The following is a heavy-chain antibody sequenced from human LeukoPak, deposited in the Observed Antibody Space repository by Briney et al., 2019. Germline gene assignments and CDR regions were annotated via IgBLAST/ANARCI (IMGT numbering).Heavy chain of an antibody. Sequence: GGSLRLSCAASGFTFSTYWMTWVRRAPGKGLDWVGNIKQDGSETYYADSLKGRFTISRDNAKSALYLQMNSLRAEDTAVYYCARDAAYDFRNPYRYFQHWGQGTLVTVSS. CDR1: GFTFSTYW. V-gene: IGHV3-7*01. D-gene: IGHD3-3*01. CDR2: IKQDGSET. J-gene: IGHJ1*01. CDR3: ARDAAYDFRNPYRYFQH.